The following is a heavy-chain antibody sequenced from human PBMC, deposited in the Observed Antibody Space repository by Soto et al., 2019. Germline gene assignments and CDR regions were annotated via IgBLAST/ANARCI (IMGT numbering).Heavy chain of an antibody. J-gene: IGHJ4*02. V-gene: IGHV4-39*07. CDR1: GGSISSSSYY. CDR3: ARDVPAGV. CDR2: IYYSGST. D-gene: IGHD3-10*01. Sequence: PSETLSLTCTVSGGSISSSSYYWGWIRQPPGKGLEWIGSIYYSGSTYYNPSLKSRVTISVDTSKNQFSLKLSSVTAADTAVYFCARDVPAGVWGQGTLVNVSS.